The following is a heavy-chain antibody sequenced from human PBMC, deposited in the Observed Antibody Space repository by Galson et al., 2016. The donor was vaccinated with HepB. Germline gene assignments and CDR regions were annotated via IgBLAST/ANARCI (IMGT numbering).Heavy chain of an antibody. CDR3: ASTVAVPDFYFDN. CDR1: GVSITTNNYF. D-gene: IGHD6-19*01. V-gene: IGHV4-39*07. Sequence: SETLSLTCSVSGVSITTNNYFWGWVRQYPGKGLEWIGCISYSGSPHYNPSLTGRVIISVDKSKSQFYLRLTSVTAADTAVYYCASTVAVPDFYFDNWGQGTRVTVSS. J-gene: IGHJ4*02. CDR2: ISYSGSP.